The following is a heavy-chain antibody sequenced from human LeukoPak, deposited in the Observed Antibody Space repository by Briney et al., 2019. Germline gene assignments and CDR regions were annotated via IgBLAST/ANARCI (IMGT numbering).Heavy chain of an antibody. V-gene: IGHV4-39*07. Sequence: TSETLSLTCTVSGGSIRNDNYYWGLIRQPPGKGLEWIGSIFYGGSTYYNPSLKSRVTISVDTSKNQFSLKLSSVTAADTAVYYCAREWNWFDPWGQGTLVTVSS. CDR3: AREWNWFDP. CDR1: GGSIRNDNYY. J-gene: IGHJ5*02. CDR2: IFYGGST.